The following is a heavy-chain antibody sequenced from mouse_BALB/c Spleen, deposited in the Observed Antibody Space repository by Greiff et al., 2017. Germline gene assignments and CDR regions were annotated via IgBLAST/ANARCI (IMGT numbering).Heavy chain of an antibody. CDR2: ISSGGSYT. CDR3: ARQGLGRRYFDV. CDR1: GFTFSSYG. D-gene: IGHD4-1*01. V-gene: IGHV5-6*01. J-gene: IGHJ1*01. Sequence: EVQVVESGGDLVKPGGSLKLSCAASGFTFSSYGMSWVRQTPDKRLEWVATISSGGSYTYYPDSVKGRFTISRDNAKNTLYLQMSSLKSEDTAMYYCARQGLGRRYFDVWGAGTTITVSS.